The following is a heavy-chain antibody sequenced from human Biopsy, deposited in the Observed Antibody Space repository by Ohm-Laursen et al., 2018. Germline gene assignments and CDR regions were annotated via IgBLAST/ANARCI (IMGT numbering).Heavy chain of an antibody. J-gene: IGHJ4*02. CDR1: GFTFESYA. Sequence: SLRLSCSASGFTFESYAMNWVRQAPGKGLEWVSGISWNSGSVVYADSVKGRFTISRDNAKNSLYLQMHSLRAEDTSFYYCAKASGYSSGWPIDYWGQGNLVTVSS. CDR2: ISWNSGSV. D-gene: IGHD6-19*01. V-gene: IGHV3-9*01. CDR3: AKASGYSSGWPIDY.